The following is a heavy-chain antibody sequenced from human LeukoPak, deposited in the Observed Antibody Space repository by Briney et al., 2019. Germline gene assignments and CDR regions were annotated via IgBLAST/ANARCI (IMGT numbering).Heavy chain of an antibody. CDR2: WST. J-gene: IGHJ4*02. Sequence: SETLSLTCTVSGGSISRDYWGWIRQPPGKGLEWLGSWSTSYKASLESRVTISVDASKNQFSLKLSSVTAADTAVYYCARHTDIAPLSSLKYWGQGTLVTVSS. CDR1: GGSISRDY. V-gene: IGHV4-39*01. D-gene: IGHD6-13*01. CDR3: ARHTDIAPLSSLKY.